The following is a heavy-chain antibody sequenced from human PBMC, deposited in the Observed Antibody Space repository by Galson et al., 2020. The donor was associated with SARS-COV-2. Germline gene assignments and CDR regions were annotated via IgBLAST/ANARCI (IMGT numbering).Heavy chain of an antibody. CDR1: GFTFSSYA. D-gene: IGHD6-6*01. Sequence: GGSLRLSCAASGFTFSSYAMHWVRQAPGKGLEWVAVISYDGSNKYYADSVKGRFTISRDNSKNTLYLQMNSLRAEDTAVYYCARDRTSSIAARPSWYFDLWGRGTLVTVSS. V-gene: IGHV3-30*04. CDR3: ARDRTSSIAARPSWYFDL. J-gene: IGHJ2*01. CDR2: ISYDGSNK.